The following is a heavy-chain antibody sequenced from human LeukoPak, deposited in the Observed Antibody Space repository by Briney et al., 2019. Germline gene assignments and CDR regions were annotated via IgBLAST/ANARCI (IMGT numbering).Heavy chain of an antibody. CDR1: GYTFTDYY. CDR3: ARGAKTAVLPYYYYYMDDV. J-gene: IGHJ6*03. D-gene: IGHD2-2*02. CDR2: INPNSGGT. Sequence: ASVKVSCKASGYTFTDYYMHWVRQAPGQGPEWMGWINPNSGGTNYAQKFQGRVTMTRDTSIYTAYMELSRLRSDDTAVYYCARGAKTAVLPYYYYYMDDVWGTGTTVTVSS. V-gene: IGHV1-2*02.